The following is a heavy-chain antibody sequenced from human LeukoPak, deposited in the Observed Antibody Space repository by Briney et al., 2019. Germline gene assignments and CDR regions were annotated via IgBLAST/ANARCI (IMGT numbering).Heavy chain of an antibody. CDR2: INPNSGGT. CDR3: AVGYCSSTSCPWPYYYYGMDV. Sequence: ASVKVSCKASGYTFTGYYMHWVRQAPGQGLEWMGWINPNSGGTNYAQKFQGRVTMTRDTSISTAYMELSRLRSDDTAVYYCAVGYCSSTSCPWPYYYYGMDVWGQATTVTVSS. D-gene: IGHD2-2*01. J-gene: IGHJ6*02. V-gene: IGHV1-2*02. CDR1: GYTFTGYY.